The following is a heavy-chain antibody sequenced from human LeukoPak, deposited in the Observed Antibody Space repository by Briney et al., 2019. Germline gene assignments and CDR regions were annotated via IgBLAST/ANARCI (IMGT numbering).Heavy chain of an antibody. CDR1: GGSISSSHYY. D-gene: IGHD3-3*01. J-gene: IGHJ4*02. V-gene: IGHV4-39*01. CDR3: ARQGFYDFHFDT. CDR2: IYYSGST. Sequence: SETLSLTCTVSGGSISSSHYYWGWIRQPPGKGLEWLATIYYSGSTNYNTSLKSRITISADTSKKQFSLKLRSVTAADTAVYYCARQGFYDFHFDTWGQGTLVTVSS.